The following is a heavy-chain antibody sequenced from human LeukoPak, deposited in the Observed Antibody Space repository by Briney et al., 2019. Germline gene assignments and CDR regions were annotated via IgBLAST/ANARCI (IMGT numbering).Heavy chain of an antibody. Sequence: SETLSLTCTVSGYSITSGYYWGWIRPPPGKGLGWIGRIYHSGSTFYNPSLKSRVTISVDTSKNQFSLKLSSVTAADTAVYYCALGIQLWPPYYYYGMDVWGQGTTVTVSS. J-gene: IGHJ6*02. V-gene: IGHV4-38-2*02. CDR3: ALGIQLWPPYYYYGMDV. CDR2: IYHSGST. D-gene: IGHD5-18*01. CDR1: GYSITSGYY.